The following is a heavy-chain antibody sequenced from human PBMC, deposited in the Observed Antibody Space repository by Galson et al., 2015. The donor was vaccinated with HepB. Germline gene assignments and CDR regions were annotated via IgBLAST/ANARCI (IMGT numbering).Heavy chain of an antibody. CDR1: GGSFSGYY. CDR3: ARIAVGWFGEPGGGVDV. D-gene: IGHD3-10*01. J-gene: IGHJ6*02. CDR2: INHSGST. V-gene: IGHV4-34*01. Sequence: ETLSLTCAVYGGSFSGYYWSWIRQPPGKGLEWIGEINHSGSTNYNPSLKSRVTISVDTSKNQFSLKLSSVTAADTAVYYCARIAVGWFGEPGGGVDVWGQGTTVIVSS.